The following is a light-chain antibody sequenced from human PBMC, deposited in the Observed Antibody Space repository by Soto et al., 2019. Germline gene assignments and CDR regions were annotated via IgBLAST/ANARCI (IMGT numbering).Light chain of an antibody. J-gene: IGKJ1*01. CDR3: QQYGSSPPRT. CDR1: QSVDSSY. Sequence: EIVLTQSPGTLSLSPGERATLSCRASQSVDSSYLAWYQHKRGQAPRLLIYGAASRATGTPDRSSGSWSGTDFTLTIRRLEPEDFAVYYCQQYGSSPPRTFGQGTKVEIK. CDR2: GAA. V-gene: IGKV3-20*01.